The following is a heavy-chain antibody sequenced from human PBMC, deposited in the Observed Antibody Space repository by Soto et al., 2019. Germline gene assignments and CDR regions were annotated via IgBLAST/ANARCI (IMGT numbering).Heavy chain of an antibody. D-gene: IGHD6-25*01. Sequence: PSETLSLTCTVSGGSISSGGYYWSWIRQHPGKGLEWIGYIYYSGSTYYSPSLKTRVTMSVDRSKHPFSLKLSSVTAAARAANSCANGSSSWGQGTLVTVSS. CDR2: IYYSGST. CDR3: ANGSSS. J-gene: IGHJ5*02. CDR1: GGSISSGGYY. V-gene: IGHV4-31*03.